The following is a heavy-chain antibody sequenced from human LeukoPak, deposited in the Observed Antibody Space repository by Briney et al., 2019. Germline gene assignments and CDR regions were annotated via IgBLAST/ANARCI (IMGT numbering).Heavy chain of an antibody. CDR1: GFTFSSYA. V-gene: IGHV3-23*01. CDR3: AKRDYGDYYFDY. J-gene: IGHJ4*02. Sequence: GGSLRLSCAASGFTFSSYAMSWVRQAPGKGLEWVSAISGSGGSRYYADSVKGRFTISRDNSKNTLYLQMNSPRAEDTAVYYCAKRDYGDYYFDYWGQGTLVTVSS. CDR2: ISGSGGSR. D-gene: IGHD4-17*01.